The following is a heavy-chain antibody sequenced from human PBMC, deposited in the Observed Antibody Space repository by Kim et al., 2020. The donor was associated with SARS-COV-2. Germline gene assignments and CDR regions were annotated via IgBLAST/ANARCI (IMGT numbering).Heavy chain of an antibody. CDR1: GYTFTSYY. CDR2: INPSGGST. J-gene: IGHJ4*02. CDR3: ARGSYIGVVIEGGLDY. Sequence: ASVKVSCKASGYTFTSYYMHWVRQAPGQGLEWMGIINPSGGSTSYAQKFQGRVTITRDTSTSTVYMELSSLRSEDTAVYYCARGSYIGVVIEGGLDYWGQGTLVTVSS. D-gene: IGHD3-22*01. V-gene: IGHV1-46*01.